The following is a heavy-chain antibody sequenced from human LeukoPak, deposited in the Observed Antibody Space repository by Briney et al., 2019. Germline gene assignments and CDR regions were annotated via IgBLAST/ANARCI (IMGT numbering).Heavy chain of an antibody. CDR3: ARVLRYCSGGNCYSGGLGYMDV. D-gene: IGHD2-15*01. V-gene: IGHV3-23*01. Sequence: GGSLRLSCAASGFTFSDFPMIWVRQAPGKGLEWVSTIFPSSVEIHYADSVKGRFTISRDNSRSTLSLQMDSLRAEDTAVYYCARVLRYCSGGNCYSGGLGYMDVWGKGTTVTISS. CDR2: IFPSSVEI. CDR1: GFTFSDFP. J-gene: IGHJ6*03.